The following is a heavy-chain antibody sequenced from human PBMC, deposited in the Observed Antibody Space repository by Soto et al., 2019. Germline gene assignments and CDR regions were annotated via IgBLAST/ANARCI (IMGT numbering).Heavy chain of an antibody. CDR3: VRDAWKYVVYYFDS. Sequence: QVQLVQSGAEVKKPGASVKVSCKASGYSFTSNALHWVRQAPGQRLEWMGWINAGNGNTRYSQNFQGRVTITRDTSASPAYMELSSLRSEDTAVYYCVRDAWKYVVYYFDSWGQGTLVTVSS. D-gene: IGHD1-7*01. CDR2: INAGNGNT. CDR1: GYSFTSNA. J-gene: IGHJ4*02. V-gene: IGHV1-3*01.